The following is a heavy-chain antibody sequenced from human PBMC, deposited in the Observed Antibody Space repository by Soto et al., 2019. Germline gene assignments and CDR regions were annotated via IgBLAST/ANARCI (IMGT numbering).Heavy chain of an antibody. D-gene: IGHD3-16*01. J-gene: IGHJ6*02. CDR3: ARDLTLWGSRLTRNYYGMDV. CDR1: GFTLSSKY. CDR2: IYSGGST. Sequence: GGSLRLSCAASGFTLSSKYMSWVRQAPGKGLEWVSVIYSGGSTYYADSVKGRFTISRDNSKNTLYLQMNSLRAEDTAVYYCARDLTLWGSRLTRNYYGMDVRGQGSTVTVSS. V-gene: IGHV3-53*01.